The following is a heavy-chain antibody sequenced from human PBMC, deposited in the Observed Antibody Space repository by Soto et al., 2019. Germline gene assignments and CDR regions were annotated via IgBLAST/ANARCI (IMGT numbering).Heavy chain of an antibody. Sequence: PGESLKISCKGSGYSFTSYWIGWVRQMPGKGLEWMGIIYPGDSDTRYSPSFQGQVTISRDNSKNTLYLQMNSLRAEDTAVYYCAKMTSGSYGPNYGMDVWGQGTTVTSP. CDR3: AKMTSGSYGPNYGMDV. CDR1: GYSFTSYW. J-gene: IGHJ6*02. D-gene: IGHD5-18*01. V-gene: IGHV5-51*01. CDR2: IYPGDSDT.